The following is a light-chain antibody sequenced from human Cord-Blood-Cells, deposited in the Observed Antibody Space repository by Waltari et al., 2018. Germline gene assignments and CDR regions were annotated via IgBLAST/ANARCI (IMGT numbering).Light chain of an antibody. CDR2: EVS. CDR1: SSDVGSYNL. Sequence: QSALTQPASVSGSPGQSSTISCTGTSSDVGSYNLVSWYQQHPVKAPKLMIYEVSERPSGVSHRFSGSKSGNTASLTISGLQAEDEADYYCCSYAGSSTLVFGGGTKLTVL. CDR3: CSYAGSSTLV. J-gene: IGLJ2*01. V-gene: IGLV2-23*02.